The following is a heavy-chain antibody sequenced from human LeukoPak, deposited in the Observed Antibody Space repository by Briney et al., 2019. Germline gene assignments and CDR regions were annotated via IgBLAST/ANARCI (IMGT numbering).Heavy chain of an antibody. V-gene: IGHV3-30*04. CDR1: GFTFISYA. Sequence: GGSLRLSCAASGFTFISYAIHWVRQAPGKGLEWVAVISFHGTDSFYADSVKGRFTISRDNAKNSLYLQMNSLRAEDTAVYYCASREGGSYLLGYWGQGTLVTVSS. CDR3: ASREGGSYLLGY. CDR2: ISFHGTDS. J-gene: IGHJ4*02. D-gene: IGHD1-26*01.